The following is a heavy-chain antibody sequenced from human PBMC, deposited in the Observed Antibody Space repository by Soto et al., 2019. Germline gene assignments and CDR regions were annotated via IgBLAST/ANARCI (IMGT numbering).Heavy chain of an antibody. CDR1: GFTFSSYT. D-gene: IGHD2-21*02. V-gene: IGHV3-21*01. CDR2: IGSVTSYI. J-gene: IGHJ4*02. Sequence: GGYLGLSCAASGFTFSSYTMHWVRQAPGKGLEWVSAIGSVTSYIYYADSVKGRFTISRDNARNSLYLQMNSLRAEDTAVYYCGRPLRDARHVFHYWGQGNLVTVSS. CDR3: GRPLRDARHVFHY.